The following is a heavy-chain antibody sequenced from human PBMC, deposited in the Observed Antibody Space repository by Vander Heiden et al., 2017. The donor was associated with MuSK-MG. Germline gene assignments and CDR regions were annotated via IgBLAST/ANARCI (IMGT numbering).Heavy chain of an antibody. J-gene: IGHJ3*02. CDR1: GGTFSSYA. Sequence: QVQLVQSGAEVKKPGSSVKVSCKASGGTFSSYAISWVRQAPGQGLEWMGRIIPILGIANYAQKFQGRVTITADKSTSTAYMELSSLRSEDTAVYYCAREIQGTAVALDAFDIWGQGTMVTVSS. CDR3: AREIQGTAVALDAFDI. V-gene: IGHV1-69*04. CDR2: IIPILGIA. D-gene: IGHD6-19*01.